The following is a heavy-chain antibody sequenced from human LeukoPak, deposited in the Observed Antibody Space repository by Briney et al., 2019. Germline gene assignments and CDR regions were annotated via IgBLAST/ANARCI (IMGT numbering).Heavy chain of an antibody. D-gene: IGHD6-13*01. CDR1: GGSISSSNW. CDR3: ARTTLGYSSSWRYFDY. V-gene: IGHV4-4*02. J-gene: IGHJ4*02. Sequence: SETLSLTCAVSGGSISSSNWWSWVRQPPGKGLEWIGEIYHSGSTNYNPSLKSRVTISVDKSKNQFSQKLSSVTAADTAVFYCARTTLGYSSSWRYFDYWGQGPLVTVSS. CDR2: IYHSGST.